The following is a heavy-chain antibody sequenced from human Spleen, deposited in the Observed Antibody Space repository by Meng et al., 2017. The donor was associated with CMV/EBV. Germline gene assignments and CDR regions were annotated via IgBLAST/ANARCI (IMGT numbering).Heavy chain of an antibody. CDR1: GFTFSSHW. CDR3: AREESAYGSGSREYYYYGMDV. V-gene: IGHV3-7*01. J-gene: IGHJ6*02. D-gene: IGHD3-10*01. CDR2: INQDGSQK. Sequence: GGSLRLSCAASGFTFSSHWMTWVRQAPGKGLEWVANINQDGSQKNFLDSVKGRFTISRDNAKNSLFLQMNSLRAEDTAVYYCAREESAYGSGSREYYYYGMDVWGQGTTVTVSS.